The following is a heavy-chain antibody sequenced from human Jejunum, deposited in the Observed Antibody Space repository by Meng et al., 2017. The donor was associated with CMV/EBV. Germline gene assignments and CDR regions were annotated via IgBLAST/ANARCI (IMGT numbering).Heavy chain of an antibody. CDR2: ISVDNGNT. Sequence: QVQPVQSGAEVKKPGASVKVSCRASGYTFSTYGITWVRQAPGQGLEWMGWISVDNGNTNYAQKFQGRVTMTTHTSTSTAYMELTGLTSDDTAVYYCVRVSNTCLECWFDPWGQGTLVTVSS. CDR1: GYTFSTYG. CDR3: VRVSNTCLECWFDP. J-gene: IGHJ5*02. D-gene: IGHD3-3*01. V-gene: IGHV1-18*01.